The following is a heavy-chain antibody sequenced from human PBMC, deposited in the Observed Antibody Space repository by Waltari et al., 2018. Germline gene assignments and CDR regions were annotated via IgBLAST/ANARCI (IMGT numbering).Heavy chain of an antibody. J-gene: IGHJ3*01. V-gene: IGHV1-69-2*01. CDR2: LQAGDGQA. CDR3: AAALGGGISASRPFHF. CDR1: GDTFTDNY. Sequence: EVQLLQSGAEVKKPGTPVKISCKVSGDTFTDNYIHWIQQAPGKGLQWMGLLQAGDGQAVDEQKFQGVVTMTADTSIHTAYMELTSLTSDATAFYYCAAALGGGISASRPFHFWGQGTMITVSS. D-gene: IGHD3-10*01.